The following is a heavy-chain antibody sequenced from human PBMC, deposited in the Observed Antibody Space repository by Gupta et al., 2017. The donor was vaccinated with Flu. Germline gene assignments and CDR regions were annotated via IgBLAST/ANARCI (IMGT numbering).Heavy chain of an antibody. CDR2: IFHNGNT. J-gene: IGHJ6*03. Sequence: EWIGYIFHNGNTNYKSSLKNRVTISVDTSKNEFSLKVTSVTAADTAVYYCARSGAVTTYYYSMDVWGKGTTVTVSS. CDR3: ARSGAVTTYYYSMDV. V-gene: IGHV4-59*08. D-gene: IGHD4-17*01.